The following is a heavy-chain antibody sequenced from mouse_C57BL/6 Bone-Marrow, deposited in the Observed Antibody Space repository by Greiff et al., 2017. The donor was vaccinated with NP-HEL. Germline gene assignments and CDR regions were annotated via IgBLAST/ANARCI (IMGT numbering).Heavy chain of an antibody. V-gene: IGHV5-17*01. D-gene: IGHD6-1*01. CDR3: ARGQRAMDY. CDR1: GFTFSDYG. CDR2: ISSGSSTI. Sequence: EVQLVESGGGLVKPGGSLKLSCAASGFTFSDYGMHWVRQAPEQGLEWVAYISSGSSTIYYADTVKGRFTISGDNARNTLFLHMTSLRSEDTAMYYCARGQRAMDYWGQGTSVTVSS. J-gene: IGHJ4*01.